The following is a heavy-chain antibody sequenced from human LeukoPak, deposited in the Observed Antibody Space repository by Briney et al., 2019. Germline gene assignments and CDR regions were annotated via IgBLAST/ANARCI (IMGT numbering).Heavy chain of an antibody. J-gene: IGHJ4*02. D-gene: IGHD6-19*01. CDR1: GFTFSNYW. V-gene: IGHV3-7*03. CDR3: ARHTSGQPFDY. CDR2: IRKDGSEK. Sequence: GGSLTLSCAASGFTFSNYWMNWVRQAPGNALEWVAYIRKDGSEKYYVDSVKGRFTISRDNAKNSLYLQMNSLRAEDTAVYYCARHTSGQPFDYWGQGTLVTVSS.